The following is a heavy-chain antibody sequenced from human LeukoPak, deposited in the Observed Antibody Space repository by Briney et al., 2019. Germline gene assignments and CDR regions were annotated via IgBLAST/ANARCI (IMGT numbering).Heavy chain of an antibody. V-gene: IGHV1-69*04. CDR1: GGTFSSYA. CDR2: IIPILGIA. Sequence: GASVKVSCKASGGTFSSYAISWVRQAPGQGLEWMGRIIPILGIANYAQKFQGRVTITADKSTSTAYMELSSLRSVDTAVYYCASNRDDLVGDYFDYWGQGTLVTVSS. D-gene: IGHD3-3*01. J-gene: IGHJ4*02. CDR3: ASNRDDLVGDYFDY.